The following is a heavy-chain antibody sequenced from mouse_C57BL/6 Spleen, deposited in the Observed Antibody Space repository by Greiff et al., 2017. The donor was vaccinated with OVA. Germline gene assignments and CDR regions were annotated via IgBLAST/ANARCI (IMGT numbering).Heavy chain of an antibody. CDR3: ARRTTVVPYYFDY. J-gene: IGHJ2*01. Sequence: VQLQQPGAELVKPGASVKLSCKASGYTFTSYWMHWVKQRPGQGLEWIGMIYPNSGSTNYNEKFKSKATLTVDKSSSTAYMQLSSLTSEDSAVYYCARRTTVVPYYFDYWGQGTTLTVSS. V-gene: IGHV1-64*01. CDR2: IYPNSGST. D-gene: IGHD1-1*01. CDR1: GYTFTSYW.